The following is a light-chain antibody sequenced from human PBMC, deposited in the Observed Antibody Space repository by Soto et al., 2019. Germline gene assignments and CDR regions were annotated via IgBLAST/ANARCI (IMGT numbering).Light chain of an antibody. J-gene: IGKJ1*01. Sequence: EIVLTQSPGTLSLSPGERATLSCRASQSVSSTYLIWYQQKPGQAPRLLIYGASSRATGIPDRFSGSGSGTDFTLTISGLEPQDFAVYYCHQYSGSPPGTFGQGAKV. V-gene: IGKV3-20*01. CDR2: GAS. CDR3: HQYSGSPPGT. CDR1: QSVSSTY.